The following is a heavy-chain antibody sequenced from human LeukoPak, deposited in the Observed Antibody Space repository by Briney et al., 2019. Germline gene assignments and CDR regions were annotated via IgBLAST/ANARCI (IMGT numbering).Heavy chain of an antibody. CDR1: GYTFTSYD. J-gene: IGHJ3*02. CDR2: MNPNSGNT. V-gene: IGHV1-8*01. Sequence: ASVKVSCKASGYTFTSYDINWVRQATGQGLEWMGWMNPNSGNTGYARKFQGRVTMTRNTSISTAYMELSSLRSEDTAVYYCARGRRAYSSSFHDAFDIWGQGTMVTVSS. CDR3: ARGRRAYSSSFHDAFDI. D-gene: IGHD6-6*01.